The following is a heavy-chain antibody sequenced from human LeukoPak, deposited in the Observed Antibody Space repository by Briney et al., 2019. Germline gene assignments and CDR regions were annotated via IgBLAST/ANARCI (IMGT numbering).Heavy chain of an antibody. J-gene: IGHJ4*02. CDR1: GFTFSSYA. CDR2: ISGSGGST. D-gene: IGHD3/OR15-3a*01. V-gene: IGHV3-23*01. CDR3: AKWTGNSVNFDY. Sequence: PGGSLRLSCAASGFTFSSYAMSWVRQAPGKGLEWVSAISGSGGSTYYADSVKGRFTISRDNSKNTVHLHMNSLSAEDTAVYYCAKWTGNSVNFDYWGQGTLVTVSS.